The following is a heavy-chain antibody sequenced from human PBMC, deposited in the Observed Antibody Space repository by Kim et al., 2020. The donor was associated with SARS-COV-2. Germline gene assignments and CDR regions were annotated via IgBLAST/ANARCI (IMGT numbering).Heavy chain of an antibody. V-gene: IGHV5-51*01. J-gene: IGHJ4*02. CDR3: ARQRGTNRFADY. D-gene: IGHD2-2*01. Sequence: RYSPSFPGQVTISADKSISTAYLHWSSLKASDTAMYYCARQRGTNRFADYWGQGTLVTVSS.